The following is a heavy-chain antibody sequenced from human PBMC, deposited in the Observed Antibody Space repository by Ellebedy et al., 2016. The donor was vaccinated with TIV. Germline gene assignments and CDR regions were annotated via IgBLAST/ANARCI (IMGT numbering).Heavy chain of an antibody. V-gene: IGHV1-8*01. D-gene: IGHD5-18*01. CDR1: GYVFTSYD. Sequence: ASVKVSXKASGYVFTSYDIIWVRQATGQGLEWMGWMNPDNGNTGYAQNFQGRVTMTRDTSISTAYMELSSLRSDDTAVYYCARETDTSMVEWGRWLDPWGQGTLVTVSS. CDR3: ARETDTSMVEWGRWLDP. J-gene: IGHJ5*02. CDR2: MNPDNGNT.